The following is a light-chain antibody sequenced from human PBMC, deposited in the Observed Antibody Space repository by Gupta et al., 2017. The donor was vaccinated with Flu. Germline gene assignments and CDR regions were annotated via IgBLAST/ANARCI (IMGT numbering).Light chain of an antibody. CDR3: ASFTTSSRVV. V-gene: IGLV2-14*01. J-gene: IGLJ3*02. Sequence: QSALTQPASVSGSPGQSLTISCTGTSSDVGGNNFVCWYQQDAANAHKRLIYEVSNRSSGVSDRFSGSKAGNTASLTISGLQDEDEADYYCASFTTSSRVVFGGGTKLTV. CDR2: EVS. CDR1: SSDVGGNNF.